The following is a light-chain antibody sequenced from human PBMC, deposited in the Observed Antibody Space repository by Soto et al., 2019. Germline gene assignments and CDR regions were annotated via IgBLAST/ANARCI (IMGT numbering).Light chain of an antibody. V-gene: IGKV3-20*01. CDR1: QSVSSSY. CDR2: GAS. CDR3: QQYGGSPPYT. J-gene: IGKJ2*01. Sequence: EIVLTQSPGTLSLSPGERATLSCRASQSVSSSYLAWYQQKPGQPPRLLIYGASSRATGIPDRFSGSGSRTDFTLTISRLEPEDFAVYYCQQYGGSPPYTFGQGTKLEIK.